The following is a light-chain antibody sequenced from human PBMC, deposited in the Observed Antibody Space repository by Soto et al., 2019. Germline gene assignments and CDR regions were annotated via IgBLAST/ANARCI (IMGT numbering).Light chain of an antibody. CDR1: QSVGSSY. V-gene: IGKV3-20*01. J-gene: IGKJ4*01. CDR2: GAS. CDR3: QQYGSSPLT. Sequence: EIVMTQSPATLSVSPGERATLSGRASQSVGSSYLAWYLQKPGQAPRLLIYGASSRATGIPDRFSGSGSGTDFTLTISRLEPEDFAVYYCQQYGSSPLTFGGGTKVDIK.